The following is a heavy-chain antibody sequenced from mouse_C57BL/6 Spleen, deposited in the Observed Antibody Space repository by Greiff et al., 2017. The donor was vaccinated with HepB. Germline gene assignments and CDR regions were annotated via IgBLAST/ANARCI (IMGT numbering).Heavy chain of an antibody. CDR1: GFTFSDYG. CDR2: ISSGSSTI. CDR3: ARPYDYQLYFDY. Sequence: EVQLVESGGGLVKPGGSLKLSCAASGFTFSDYGMHWVRQAPEKGLEWVAYISSGSSTIYYADTVKGRFTISRDNAKNTLFLQMTSLRSEDTAMYYCARPYDYQLYFDYWGQGTTLTVSS. V-gene: IGHV5-17*01. D-gene: IGHD2-4*01. J-gene: IGHJ2*01.